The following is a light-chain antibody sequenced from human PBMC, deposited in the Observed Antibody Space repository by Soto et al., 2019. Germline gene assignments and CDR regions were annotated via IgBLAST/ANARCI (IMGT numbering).Light chain of an antibody. CDR1: SRDVGGYNY. Sequence: QSVLTQPASESRSPGQSITICGTGSSRDVGGYNYVSWYQQHPGKAPKLMIYEVSNRPSGVSNRISGSKSGNTASLTISGLQAEDEADYYFSSYTSSSTLEFGGGTKLTVL. J-gene: IGLJ3*02. V-gene: IGLV2-14*03. CDR3: SSYTSSSTLE. CDR2: EVS.